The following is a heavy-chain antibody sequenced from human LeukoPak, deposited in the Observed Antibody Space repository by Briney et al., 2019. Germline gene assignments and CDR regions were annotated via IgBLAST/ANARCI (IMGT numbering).Heavy chain of an antibody. CDR2: ISYDGSNK. J-gene: IGHJ4*02. Sequence: GRSLRLSCAASGFTFSSYAMHWVRQAPGKGLEWVAVISYDGSNKYYADSVKGRFTISRDNSKNTLYLQMNSLRAEDTAVYYCAREGIAAAGRHYYFDYWGQGTLVTVSS. CDR3: AREGIAAAGRHYYFDY. D-gene: IGHD6-13*01. V-gene: IGHV3-30-3*01. CDR1: GFTFSSYA.